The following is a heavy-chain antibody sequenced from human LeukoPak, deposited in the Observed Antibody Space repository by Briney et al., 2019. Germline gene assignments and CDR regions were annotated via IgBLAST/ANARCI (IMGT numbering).Heavy chain of an antibody. CDR2: ISYDGSNK. CDR1: GFTFSSYA. CDR3: ARGAPWDY. J-gene: IGHJ4*02. Sequence: GRSLRLSCAASGFTFSSYAMHWVRQAPGKGLEWVAVISYDGSNKYYADSVKGRFTISRDNSKNTLYLQMNSLRAEDTAVYYCARGAPWDYWGQGTLVTVSS. V-gene: IGHV3-30-3*01.